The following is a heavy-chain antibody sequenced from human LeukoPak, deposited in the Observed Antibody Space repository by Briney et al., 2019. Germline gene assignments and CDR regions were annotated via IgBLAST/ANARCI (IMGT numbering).Heavy chain of an antibody. CDR1: GFTFSSYA. CDR3: VRDNRSYNFDY. J-gene: IGHJ4*02. D-gene: IGHD1-26*01. V-gene: IGHV3-74*01. Sequence: GGSLRLSCAASGFTFSSYAMSWVRLAPGKGLVWVSCIKSDGSSTSTADSAKGRFTISRDNAKNTVYLQMNSLRAEDTAVYYCVRDNRSYNFDYWGQGTLVTVSS. CDR2: IKSDGSST.